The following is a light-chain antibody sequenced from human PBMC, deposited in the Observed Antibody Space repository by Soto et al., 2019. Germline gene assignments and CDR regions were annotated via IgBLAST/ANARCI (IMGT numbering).Light chain of an antibody. V-gene: IGKV1-16*02. CDR3: QQYNSFPYT. Sequence: DIQMTQSPPSVSASVGARVTITCRASQAIYHYLAWFQQMPGKAPKPLLYAASSLQSGVPPKFSGSGFGTDFTLTISSLQPEDSATYYCQQYNSFPYTFGQGTKVEIK. J-gene: IGKJ2*01. CDR1: QAIYHY. CDR2: AAS.